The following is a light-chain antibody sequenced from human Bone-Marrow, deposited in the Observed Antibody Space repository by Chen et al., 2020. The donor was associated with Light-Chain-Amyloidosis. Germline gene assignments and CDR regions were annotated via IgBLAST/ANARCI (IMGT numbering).Light chain of an antibody. CDR1: SGTIASNY. J-gene: IGLJ2*01. CDR3: QSYDNNYSVV. CDR2: EDN. V-gene: IGLV6-57*04. Sequence: NFLLTQPHSVSESPGKTVTTPCTRSSGTIASNYVHWYQQRPGSAPIIVIYEDNQRPSGVPDRFSGSIDSSSNSASLTISALKTDDEADYYCQSYDNNYSVVFGGGTKLTVL.